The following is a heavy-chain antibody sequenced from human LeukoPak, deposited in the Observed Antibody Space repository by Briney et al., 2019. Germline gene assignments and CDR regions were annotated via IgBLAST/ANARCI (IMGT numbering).Heavy chain of an antibody. J-gene: IGHJ4*02. Sequence: GASVKVSCRASGYTFTGYYMHWVRQAPGQGLEWMGWINPNSGGTNYAQRFQGRVTMTRDTSISTAYMELSRLRSDDTAVYYCARDAREMATIGDWGQGTLVTVSS. CDR1: GYTFTGYY. V-gene: IGHV1-2*02. CDR3: ARDAREMATIGD. D-gene: IGHD5-24*01. CDR2: INPNSGGT.